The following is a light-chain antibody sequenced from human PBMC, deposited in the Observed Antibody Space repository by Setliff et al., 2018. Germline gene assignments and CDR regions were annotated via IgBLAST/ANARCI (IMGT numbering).Light chain of an antibody. J-gene: IGLJ1*01. Sequence: QSALTQPASLSGSPGQSITISCTGTSRDVGGFNYVSWYQQHPGKAPKLIISDVSERPSGISNRFSASKSGNTASLTISGLQAEDEADYYSNSYTSKNTDVFGSGTKVTVL. V-gene: IGLV2-14*03. CDR1: SRDVGGFNY. CDR3: NSYTSKNTDV. CDR2: DVS.